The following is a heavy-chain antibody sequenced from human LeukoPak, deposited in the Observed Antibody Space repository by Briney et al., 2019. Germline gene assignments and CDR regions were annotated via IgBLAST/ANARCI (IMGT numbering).Heavy chain of an antibody. CDR3: ARGPGYSSGWSTGMPKGWFDP. CDR1: GYTFTSYD. J-gene: IGHJ5*02. Sequence: ASVKVSCKTSGYTFTSYDINWVRQATGQGLEWMGWMNPNSGNIGYAQKFQGRVTMTTNTSINTAYMELSSLRSEDTAVYYCARGPGYSSGWSTGMPKGWFDPWGQGTLVTVSS. V-gene: IGHV1-8*01. CDR2: MNPNSGNI. D-gene: IGHD6-19*01.